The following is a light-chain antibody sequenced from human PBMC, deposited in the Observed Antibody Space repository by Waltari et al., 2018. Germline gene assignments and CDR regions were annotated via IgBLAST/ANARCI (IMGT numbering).Light chain of an antibody. J-gene: IGLJ3*02. CDR2: DTS. Sequence: QAVVTQEPSLTVSPGGTVTPTCGPSTGAVTSGHSPYGVQQKPGEAPRTLIYDTSNKHSWTPARFSGALLGGKAALTLSGAQPEDEAEYYCLLQYSGPWVFGGGTKLTVL. CDR1: TGAVTSGHS. CDR3: LLQYSGPWV. V-gene: IGLV7-46*01.